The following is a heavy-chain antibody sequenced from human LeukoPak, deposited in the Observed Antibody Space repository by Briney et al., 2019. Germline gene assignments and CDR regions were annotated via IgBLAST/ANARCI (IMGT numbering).Heavy chain of an antibody. CDR3: ARHGNWDPFDY. D-gene: IGHD7-27*01. V-gene: IGHV4-39*01. CDR1: GDSINSSDYY. Sequence: PSETLSLTCTVSGDSINSSDYYWGWIRRPPGKGLEWIGTVYYTGSTYYKPSLKSRLTISVDRSKNHFSLKMNSVTAADTGVYYCARHGNWDPFDYWGQGILVTVSS. CDR2: VYYTGST. J-gene: IGHJ4*02.